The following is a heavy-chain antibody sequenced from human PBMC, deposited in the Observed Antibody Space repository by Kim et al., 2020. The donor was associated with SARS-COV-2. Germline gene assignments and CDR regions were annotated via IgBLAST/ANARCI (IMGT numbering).Heavy chain of an antibody. D-gene: IGHD3-3*01. J-gene: IGHJ3*02. CDR2: IYPGDSDT. V-gene: IGHV5-51*01. Sequence: GESLKISCKGSGYSFTSYWIGWVRQMPGKGLEWMGIIYPGDSDTRYSPSFQGQVTISADKSISTAHLQWSSLKASDTAMYYCARLKRITIFGVVIEGPFDIWGQGTMVTVSS. CDR3: ARLKRITIFGVVIEGPFDI. CDR1: GYSFTSYW.